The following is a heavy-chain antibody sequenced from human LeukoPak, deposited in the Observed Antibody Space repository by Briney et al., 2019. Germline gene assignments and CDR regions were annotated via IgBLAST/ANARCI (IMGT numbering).Heavy chain of an antibody. CDR1: GFTFSSYE. CDR2: ISSSGSTI. CDR3: ARTYDSSGYYYSYYFDY. D-gene: IGHD3-22*01. Sequence: GGSLRLSCAASGFTFSSYEMNWVRQAPWKGLEWVSYISSSGSTIYYADSVKGRFTISRDNAKNSLYLQMNSLRAEDTAVYYCARTYDSSGYYYSYYFDYWGQGTLVTVSS. V-gene: IGHV3-48*03. J-gene: IGHJ4*02.